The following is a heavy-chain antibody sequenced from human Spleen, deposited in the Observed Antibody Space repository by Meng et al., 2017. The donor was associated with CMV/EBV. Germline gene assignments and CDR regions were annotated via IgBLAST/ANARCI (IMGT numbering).Heavy chain of an antibody. CDR3: ARVSVAAAGGIDP. CDR1: GGSISSSSYY. J-gene: IGHJ5*02. D-gene: IGHD6-13*01. V-gene: IGHV4-39*07. Sequence: QPQLQASGPGPETTPEXPSLTSPASGGSISSSSYYWGWIRQPPGKGLEWIGSIYYSGSTYYNPFLKSLVTISVDTSKNQFSLKLSSVTAADTAVYYCARVSVAAAGGIDPWGQGTLVTVSS. CDR2: IYYSGST.